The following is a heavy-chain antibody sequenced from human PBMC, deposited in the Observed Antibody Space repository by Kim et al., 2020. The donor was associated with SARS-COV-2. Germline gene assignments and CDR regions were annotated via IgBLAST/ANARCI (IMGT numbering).Heavy chain of an antibody. CDR3: ALLWFGEVVTYYFDY. CDR1: GGTFSSYA. J-gene: IGHJ4*02. V-gene: IGHV1-69*13. D-gene: IGHD3-10*01. CDR2: IIPIFGTA. Sequence: SVKVSCKASGGTFSSYAISWVRQAPGQGLEWMGGIIPIFGTANYAQKFQGRVTITADESTSTAYMELSSLRSEDTAVYYCALLWFGEVVTYYFDYWGQGTLVTVSS.